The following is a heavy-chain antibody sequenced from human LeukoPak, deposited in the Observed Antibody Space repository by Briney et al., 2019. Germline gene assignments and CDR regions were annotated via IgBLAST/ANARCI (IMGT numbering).Heavy chain of an antibody. Sequence: GGSLRLSCAASGFTFSSYGMSWVRQAPGKGLEWVSTITDSGGSTFYAASVKGRFTISRDISKNTLYLQMNSLRAEDTAVYYCAKVGGHDYVWGSYRLYYFDYWGQGTLVTVSS. D-gene: IGHD3-16*02. V-gene: IGHV3-23*01. CDR3: AKVGGHDYVWGSYRLYYFDY. J-gene: IGHJ4*02. CDR2: ITDSGGST. CDR1: GFTFSSYG.